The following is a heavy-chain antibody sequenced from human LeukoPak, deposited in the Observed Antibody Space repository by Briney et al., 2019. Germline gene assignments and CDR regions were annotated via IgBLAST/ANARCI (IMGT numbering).Heavy chain of an antibody. D-gene: IGHD6-19*01. Sequence: GRSLRHSCAASGFTFSSYAMHWVRQAPGKGLEWVAVISYDGSNKYYADSVKGRFTISRDNSKNTLYLQMNSLRAEDTAVYYCARGSSGASSGWHGDKYYFDYWGQGTLVTVSS. CDR3: ARGSSGASSGWHGDKYYFDY. J-gene: IGHJ4*02. V-gene: IGHV3-30-3*01. CDR2: ISYDGSNK. CDR1: GFTFSSYA.